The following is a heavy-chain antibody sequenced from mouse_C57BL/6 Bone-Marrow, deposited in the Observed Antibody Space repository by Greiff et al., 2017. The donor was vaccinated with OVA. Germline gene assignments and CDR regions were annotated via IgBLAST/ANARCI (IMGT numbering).Heavy chain of an antibody. CDR3: ARSYYGSFAY. V-gene: IGHV1-69*01. CDR1: GYTFTSYW. Sequence: QVHVKQPGAELVMPGASVKLSCKASGYTFTSYWMHWVKQRPGQGLEWIGEIDPSDSYTNYNQKFKGKSTLTVDKSSSTAYMQLSSLTSEDSAVYYCARSYYGSFAYWGQGTLVTVSA. J-gene: IGHJ3*01. D-gene: IGHD1-1*01. CDR2: IDPSDSYT.